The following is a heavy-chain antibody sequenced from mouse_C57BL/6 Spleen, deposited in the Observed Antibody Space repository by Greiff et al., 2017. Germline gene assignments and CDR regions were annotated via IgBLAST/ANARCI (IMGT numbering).Heavy chain of an antibody. D-gene: IGHD1-1*01. Sequence: VQLQQSGAELARPGASVKLSCKASGYTFSSSGISWVKQRTGQGLEWIGEIYPRSGNTYYNEKFKGKATLTADKSSSTAYMELRSLTSEDSAVYFFARYATEVFYFDYWGQGTTLTVSS. CDR3: ARYATEVFYFDY. V-gene: IGHV1-81*01. CDR2: IYPRSGNT. CDR1: GYTFSSSG. J-gene: IGHJ2*01.